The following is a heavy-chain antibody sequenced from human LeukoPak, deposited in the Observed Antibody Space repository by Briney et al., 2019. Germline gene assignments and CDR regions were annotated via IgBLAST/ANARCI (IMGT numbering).Heavy chain of an antibody. V-gene: IGHV1-18*01. CDR2: MSAYSGNT. CDR1: GYTFNSYG. CDR3: ARVPPYCSSTSCYPYYMDV. J-gene: IGHJ6*03. D-gene: IGHD2-2*01. Sequence: SVRVSCKASGYTFNSYGIMGVPEAPGQGLEWMGWMSAYSGNTNYAQTLQGRVTMTTDTSTSTAYMELRSLRSDVAAEYCCARVPPYCSSTSCYPYYMDVCWGGSTVTVSS.